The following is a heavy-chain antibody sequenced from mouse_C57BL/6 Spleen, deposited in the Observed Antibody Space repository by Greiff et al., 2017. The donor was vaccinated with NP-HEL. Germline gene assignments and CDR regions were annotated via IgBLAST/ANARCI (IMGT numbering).Heavy chain of an antibody. CDR2: ISSGGDYI. D-gene: IGHD2-4*01. V-gene: IGHV5-9-1*02. Sequence: EVHLVESGEGLVKPGGSLKLSCAASGFTFSSYAMSWVRQTPEKRLEWVAYISSGGDYIYYADTVKGRFTISRDNARNTLYLQMSSLKSEDTAMYYCTRGDDYAQYYFDYWGQGTTLTVSS. J-gene: IGHJ2*01. CDR3: TRGDDYAQYYFDY. CDR1: GFTFSSYA.